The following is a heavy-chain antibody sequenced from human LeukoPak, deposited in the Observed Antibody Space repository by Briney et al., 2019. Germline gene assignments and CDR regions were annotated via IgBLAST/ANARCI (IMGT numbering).Heavy chain of an antibody. CDR2: ISGSGGST. Sequence: GGSLRLSCAASGFTFSSYAMSWVRQAPGKGLEWVSAISGSGGSTYYAASVKGRFTISRDNSKNTLYLQMNSLRAEDTAVYYCANGPQLGYFDDWGQGTLVTVSS. J-gene: IGHJ4*02. CDR3: ANGPQLGYFDD. V-gene: IGHV3-23*01. CDR1: GFTFSSYA. D-gene: IGHD6-13*01.